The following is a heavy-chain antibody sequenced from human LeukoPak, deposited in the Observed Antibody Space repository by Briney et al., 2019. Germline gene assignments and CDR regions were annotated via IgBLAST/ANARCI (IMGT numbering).Heavy chain of an antibody. CDR1: GFTFSSHP. D-gene: IGHD1-26*01. V-gene: IGHV3-30*04. CDR2: ISFDGSHK. Sequence: PGGSLRLSCAASGFTFSSHPMHWVRQAPGKGLEWVAVISFDGSHKYYADSVKGRFTISRDNAKNSLYLQMNSLGPEDTAVYYCARDPYSGNYGNYYYYYMDVWGKGTTVTISS. CDR3: ARDPYSGNYGNYYYYYMDV. J-gene: IGHJ6*03.